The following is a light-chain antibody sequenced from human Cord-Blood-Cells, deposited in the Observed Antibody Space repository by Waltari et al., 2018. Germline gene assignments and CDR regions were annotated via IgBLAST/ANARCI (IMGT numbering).Light chain of an antibody. CDR3: QQYGSSPLYT. CDR2: GAS. CDR1: QSVSSSY. Sequence: EIVLPQSPVTLSLSPGERATLSCRASQSVSSSYLAWYQQKPGQAPRLLIYGASSRATGIPDRFSGSGSGTDFTLTISRLEPEDFAVYYCQQYGSSPLYTFGQGTKLEIK. V-gene: IGKV3-20*01. J-gene: IGKJ2*01.